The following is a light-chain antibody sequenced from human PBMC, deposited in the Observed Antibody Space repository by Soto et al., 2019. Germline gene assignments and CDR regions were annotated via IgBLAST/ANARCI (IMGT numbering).Light chain of an antibody. CDR1: QGIKND. J-gene: IGKJ1*01. V-gene: IGKV1-17*01. CDR2: AVS. Sequence: DIQMTQSPSSLSASVGDGVTITCRASQGIKNDLAWYQQKPGKAPKRLIYAVSSLQSEVPSRFSGSGSGTEFTLTISSLRPEDVATYYCLQHHSYPQTFGQGTKADIK. CDR3: LQHHSYPQT.